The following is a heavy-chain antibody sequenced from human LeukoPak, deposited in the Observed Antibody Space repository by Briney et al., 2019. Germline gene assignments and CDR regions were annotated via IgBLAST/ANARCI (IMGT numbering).Heavy chain of an antibody. D-gene: IGHD1-26*01. J-gene: IGHJ4*02. V-gene: IGHV3-23*01. CDR3: AKQEGALIENWCFDH. CDR1: GFTFSDFA. CDR2: IEKNAGGA. Sequence: GGSLRLSCAASGFTFSDFAMSWVRLTPGKGLEWVSSIEKNAGGAYYADSVKGRFTVSRDNSKNTLYLQMSSLRVEDTALYYCAKQEGALIENWCFDHWGLGTLVTVSS.